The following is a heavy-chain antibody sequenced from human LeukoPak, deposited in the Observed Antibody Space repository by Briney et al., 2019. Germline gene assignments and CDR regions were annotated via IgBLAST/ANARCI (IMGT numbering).Heavy chain of an antibody. CDR3: ARPTYDFWSGYSTDYYMDV. CDR2: IYPGDSDT. Sequence: GESLKISCKGSGYSFTSYWIGWVRQMPGKGLGWMGIIYPGDSDTRYSPSFQGQVTISADKSISTAYLQWSSLKASDTAMYYCARPTYDFWSGYSTDYYMDVWGKGTTVTVSS. V-gene: IGHV5-51*01. J-gene: IGHJ6*03. CDR1: GYSFTSYW. D-gene: IGHD3-3*01.